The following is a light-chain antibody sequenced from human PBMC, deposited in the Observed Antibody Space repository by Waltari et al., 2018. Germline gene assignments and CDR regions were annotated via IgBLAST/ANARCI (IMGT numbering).Light chain of an antibody. CDR3: QAWDSGVAGV. CDR2: EDV. J-gene: IGLJ1*01. CDR1: ELEKKY. Sequence: SYDLIQSPSVSVSPGQTATITCAGDELEKKYVCWYQQKPGQSPVLVIYEDVRRPSASLQRFSGSNSGNTATLTISGTQPMDEADYYCQAWDSGVAGVFGTGTKVTVL. V-gene: IGLV3-1*01.